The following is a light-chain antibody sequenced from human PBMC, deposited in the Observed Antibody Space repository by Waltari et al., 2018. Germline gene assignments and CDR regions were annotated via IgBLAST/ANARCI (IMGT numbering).Light chain of an antibody. CDR3: QQLHSYPIT. Sequence: AIHLTQSPSSLSPSVGDRTPIPCRASQGISSALAWDQQKPGESPKFLIYDASSLQSGVPSRFSGSASGTDFTLTITCLQPEDFATYYCQQLHSYPITFGQGTRLEIK. CDR2: DAS. J-gene: IGKJ5*01. V-gene: IGKV1-13*02. CDR1: QGISSA.